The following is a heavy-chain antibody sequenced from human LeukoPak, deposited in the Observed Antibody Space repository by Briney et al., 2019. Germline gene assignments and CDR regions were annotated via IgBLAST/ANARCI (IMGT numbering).Heavy chain of an antibody. CDR1: GGSISSSSYY. D-gene: IGHD3-9*01. J-gene: IGHJ4*02. CDR2: IYYSGST. Sequence: PSETLSLTCTVSGGSISSSSYYWGWIRQPPGKGLEWIGSIYYSGSTYYNPSLKSRVTISVDTSKNQFSLKLSSVTAADTAVYYCARVPLYDILTGRDYWGQGTLVTVSS. CDR3: ARVPLYDILTGRDY. V-gene: IGHV4-39*07.